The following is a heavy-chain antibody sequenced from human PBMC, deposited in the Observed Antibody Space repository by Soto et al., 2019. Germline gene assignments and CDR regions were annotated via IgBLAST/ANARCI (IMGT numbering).Heavy chain of an antibody. J-gene: IGHJ4*02. CDR3: ARAAERYLLSRASYYFDY. CDR1: GGTFSSYA. CDR2: IIPIFGTA. V-gene: IGHV1-69*13. Sequence: ASVKVSCKASGGTFSSYAISWVRQAPGQGLEWMGGIIPIFGTANYAQKFQGRVTITADESTSTAYMELSSLRSEDTAVYYCARAAERYLLSRASYYFDYWGQGTLVTVSS. D-gene: IGHD1-1*01.